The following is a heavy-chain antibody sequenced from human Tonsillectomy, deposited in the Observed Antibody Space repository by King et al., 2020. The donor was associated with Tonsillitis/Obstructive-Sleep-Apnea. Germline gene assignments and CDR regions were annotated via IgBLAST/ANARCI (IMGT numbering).Heavy chain of an antibody. Sequence: QLQEWGAGLLKPSETLSLTCGVYGGSFTGYHWSWLRPAPGKGLQWIGEINQSGDSNYNPSLKSRVTMSVDTSKSQFSLRLRSVTAADTAVYYCARTIFGVVRAWGQGALVTVSS. CDR3: ARTIFGVVRA. CDR1: GGSFTGYH. CDR2: INQSGDS. V-gene: IGHV4-34*01. J-gene: IGHJ4*02. D-gene: IGHD3-3*01.